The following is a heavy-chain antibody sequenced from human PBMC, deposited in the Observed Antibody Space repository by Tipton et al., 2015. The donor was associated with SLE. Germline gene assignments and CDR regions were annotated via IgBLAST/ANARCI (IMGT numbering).Heavy chain of an antibody. CDR2: IYTSGST. J-gene: IGHJ6*02. Sequence: TLSLTCTVSGGSISSYYWSWIRQPPGKGLEWIGYIYTSGSTNYNPSLKSRVTISVDTSKNQFSLKLSSVTAADTAVYYCARARAAAGTTHYYYYYGMDVWGQGTTVTVSS. CDR3: ARARAAAGTTHYYYYYGMDV. V-gene: IGHV4-4*09. D-gene: IGHD6-13*01. CDR1: GGSISSYY.